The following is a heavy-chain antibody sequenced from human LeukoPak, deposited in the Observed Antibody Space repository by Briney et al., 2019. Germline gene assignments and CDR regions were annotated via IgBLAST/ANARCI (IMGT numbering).Heavy chain of an antibody. D-gene: IGHD3-22*01. CDR3: ARARNSSGYYYAGDY. CDR2: INHSGST. CDR1: GGSFSGYY. V-gene: IGHV4-34*01. Sequence: TSETLSLTCAVYGGSFSGYYWSWIRQPPGKGLEWIGEINHSGSTNYNPSLKSRVTISVDTSKNQFSLKLSSVTAADTAVYYCARARNSSGYYYAGDYWGQGTLVTVSS. J-gene: IGHJ4*02.